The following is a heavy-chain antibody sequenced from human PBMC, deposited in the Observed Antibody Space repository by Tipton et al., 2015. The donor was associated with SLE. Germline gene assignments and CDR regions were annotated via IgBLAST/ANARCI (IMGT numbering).Heavy chain of an antibody. CDR3: ARGKTRVEY. Sequence: TLSLTCTVSGAPIRSGGFYWSWLRQSAGKGLEWIGHMHSSGSTNYNPSLKSRVSISTDTSKNQVSLKLNSVTAADTAVYYCARGKTRVEYWGQGTLVTVSS. D-gene: IGHD1-14*01. V-gene: IGHV4-61*09. CDR2: MHSSGST. J-gene: IGHJ4*02. CDR1: GAPIRSGGFY.